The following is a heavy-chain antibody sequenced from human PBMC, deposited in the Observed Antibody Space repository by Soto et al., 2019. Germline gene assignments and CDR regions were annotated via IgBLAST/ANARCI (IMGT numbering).Heavy chain of an antibody. V-gene: IGHV4-61*01. CDR3: ASSRVDHEHYYYYGMDV. CDR2: IYSSGST. CDR1: GDSVSSDNYY. J-gene: IGHJ6*02. Sequence: SETLSLTCTVSGDSVSSDNYYWTWIRQPPGKGLEWIGYIYSSGSTNYNPSLKSRVTISVDTSRNQFSLKLTSVTAADTAVYYCASSRVDHEHYYYYGMDVWGQGTTVTVSS.